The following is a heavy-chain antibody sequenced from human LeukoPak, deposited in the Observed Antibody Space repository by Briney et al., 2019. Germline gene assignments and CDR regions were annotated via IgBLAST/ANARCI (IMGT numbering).Heavy chain of an antibody. CDR1: GFTFSSYA. V-gene: IGHV3-23*01. CDR2: ISGSGGST. J-gene: IGHJ5*02. D-gene: IGHD2-2*01. CDR3: ANSAGWYQLLPWFDP. Sequence: GGSLRLSCAASGFTFSSYAMSWVRQAPGKGLEWVPAISGSGGSTYYADSVKGRFTISRDNSKNTLYLQMNSLRAEDTAVYYCANSAGWYQLLPWFDPWGQGTLVTVSS.